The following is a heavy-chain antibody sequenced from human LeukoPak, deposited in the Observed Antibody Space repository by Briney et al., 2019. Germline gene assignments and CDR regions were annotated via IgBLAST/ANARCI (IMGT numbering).Heavy chain of an antibody. Sequence: GASVKVSCKASGYTFTGYYMHWVRQAPGQGLEWMGWINPNSGGTNYAQKFQGRVTMTRDTSISTAHMELSRLRSDDTAVYYCARGVRQWLPLPYNWFDPWGQGTLVTVSS. CDR1: GYTFTGYY. CDR3: ARGVRQWLPLPYNWFDP. D-gene: IGHD6-19*01. J-gene: IGHJ5*02. V-gene: IGHV1-2*02. CDR2: INPNSGGT.